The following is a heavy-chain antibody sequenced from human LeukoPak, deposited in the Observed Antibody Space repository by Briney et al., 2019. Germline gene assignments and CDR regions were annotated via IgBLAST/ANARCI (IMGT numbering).Heavy chain of an antibody. Sequence: PGGSLRLSCAASGFTFSSYAMHWVRQAPGQRLEWMGWINAGNGNTKYSQKFQGRVTITRDTSASTAYMELSSLRSEDTAVYYCARDELRFLEWLPNYYYYGMDVWGQGTTVTVSS. J-gene: IGHJ6*02. CDR1: GFTFSSYA. CDR3: ARDELRFLEWLPNYYYYGMDV. CDR2: INAGNGNT. D-gene: IGHD3-3*01. V-gene: IGHV1-3*01.